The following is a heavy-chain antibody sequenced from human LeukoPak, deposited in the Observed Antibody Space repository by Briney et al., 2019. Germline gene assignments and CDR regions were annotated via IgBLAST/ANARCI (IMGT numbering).Heavy chain of an antibody. CDR2: ISYDGSNK. V-gene: IGHV3-30*18. CDR1: GFTFSSYG. CDR3: AKDLYCSGGSCYPIPDFDY. D-gene: IGHD2-15*01. Sequence: GGPVGLSCAASGFTFSSYGMHWARQAPGKGLEWVAVISYDGSNKYYADSVKGRFTIPRDNSKNTLYLQMNSLRAEDTAVYYCAKDLYCSGGSCYPIPDFDYWGPGNLDSVSS. J-gene: IGHJ4*02.